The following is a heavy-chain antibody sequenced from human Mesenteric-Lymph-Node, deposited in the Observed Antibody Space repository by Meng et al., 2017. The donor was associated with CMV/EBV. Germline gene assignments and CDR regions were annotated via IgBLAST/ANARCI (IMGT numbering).Heavy chain of an antibody. D-gene: IGHD1-20*01. CDR1: GFVFSNYE. CDR3: ANRLSGTT. CDR2: INGGSFGI. V-gene: IGHV3-48*03. Sequence: GESLKISCVASGFVFSNYEMNWVRQAPGKGLEWISYINGGSFGINYADSVKGRFTISRDNSKNTLYLQMNSLRVEDTAVYYCANRLSGTTWGQGTLVTVSS. J-gene: IGHJ4*02.